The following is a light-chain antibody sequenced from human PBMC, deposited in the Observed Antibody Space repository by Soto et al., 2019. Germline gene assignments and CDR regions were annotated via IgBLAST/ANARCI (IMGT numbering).Light chain of an antibody. CDR1: QGISSW. Sequence: DIQMTQSPSSVSASVGDRVTITCRASQGISSWLAWYQQKPGEAPHLLIYTVSSLQSGVPSRFSGSASGTDFTLTISLQQPEDFGYYYCQKANSFPVTFGGGTKVEIK. CDR3: QKANSFPVT. V-gene: IGKV1-12*01. J-gene: IGKJ4*01. CDR2: TVS.